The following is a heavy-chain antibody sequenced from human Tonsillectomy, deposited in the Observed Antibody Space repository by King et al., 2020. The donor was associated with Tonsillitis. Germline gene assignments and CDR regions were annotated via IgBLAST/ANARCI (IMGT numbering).Heavy chain of an antibody. D-gene: IGHD3-22*01. CDR3: AKDEYYDSTGYRHHFDY. CDR2: VSGSGGRP. V-gene: IGHV3-23*04. J-gene: IGHJ4*02. Sequence: VQLVESGGGLVQPGGSLRLSCAASGFTFSTHAMSWVRQAPGKGLEWVSAVSGSGGRPCYADSVKGRFTVSRDNSKKTLYLQMNSLRAEDTAVYYCAKDEYYDSTGYRHHFDYWGQGTLVTVSS. CDR1: GFTFSTHA.